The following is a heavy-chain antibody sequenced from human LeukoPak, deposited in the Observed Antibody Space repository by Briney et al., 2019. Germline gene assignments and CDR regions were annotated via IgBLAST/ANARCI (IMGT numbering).Heavy chain of an antibody. Sequence: TGGSLRLSCAASGFTFSGSAMHWVRQASGKGLEWVGRIRSKANSYATAYAASVKGRFTISGDDSKNTAYLQMNSLKTEDTAVYYCTSSAVYYYYYMDVWGKGTTVTVSS. CDR3: TSSAVYYYYYMDV. D-gene: IGHD3-10*01. CDR2: IRSKANSYAT. V-gene: IGHV3-73*01. CDR1: GFTFSGSA. J-gene: IGHJ6*03.